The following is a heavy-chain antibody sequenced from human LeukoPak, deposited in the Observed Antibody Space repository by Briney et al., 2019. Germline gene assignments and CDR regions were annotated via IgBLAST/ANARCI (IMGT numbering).Heavy chain of an antibody. CDR3: ARASPVAGSSTYFRH. D-gene: IGHD6-19*01. Sequence: ASVKVSCKASGYTFTSYGISWVRRAPGQGLEWMGWISGYNGHTSYAQKFQGRVTMTTDTSTSTAYMELRSLRSGDTAVYYCARASPVAGSSTYFRHWGQGTLVTVSS. J-gene: IGHJ1*01. V-gene: IGHV1-18*01. CDR2: ISGYNGHT. CDR1: GYTFTSYG.